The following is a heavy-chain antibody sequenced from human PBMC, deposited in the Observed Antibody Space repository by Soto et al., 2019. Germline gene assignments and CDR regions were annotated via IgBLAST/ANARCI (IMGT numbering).Heavy chain of an antibody. Sequence: GGSLRLSCAASGFTFSSYGMHWVRQAPGKGLEWVAVIWYDGSNKYYADSVKGRFTISRDNSKNTLYLQMNSLRAEDTAVYYCARDRSTDAVYGMEVWGQGTTVTVSS. V-gene: IGHV3-33*01. CDR2: IWYDGSNK. D-gene: IGHD4-17*01. CDR1: GFTFSSYG. J-gene: IGHJ6*02. CDR3: ARDRSTDAVYGMEV.